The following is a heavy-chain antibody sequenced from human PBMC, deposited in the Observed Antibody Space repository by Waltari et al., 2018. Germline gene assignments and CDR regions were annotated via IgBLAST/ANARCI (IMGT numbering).Heavy chain of an antibody. CDR1: GGSVSSGSYY. V-gene: IGHV4-61*01. CDR3: ARGSNWNDLFEVWFDP. Sequence: QVQLQEPGPGLVKPSETLSLTCTVSGGSVSSGSYYWSWIRQPPGKGLEWIGYIYYSGSTNYNPSLKSRVTISVDTSKNQFSLKLSSVTAADTAVYYCARGSNWNDLFEVWFDPWGQGTLVTVSS. D-gene: IGHD1-20*01. J-gene: IGHJ5*02. CDR2: IYYSGST.